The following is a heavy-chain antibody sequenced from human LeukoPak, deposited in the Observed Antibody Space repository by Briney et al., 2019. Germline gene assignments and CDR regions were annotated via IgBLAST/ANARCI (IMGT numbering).Heavy chain of an antibody. CDR2: ISYDGSNK. D-gene: IGHD1-26*01. CDR3: ARESGSYYFDY. J-gene: IGHJ4*02. CDR1: GFTFSSYA. Sequence: PGRSLRLSCAASGFTFSSYAMHWVRQAPGKGLEWVAVISYDGSNKYYADSVKGRFTISRDNSKNTLYLQMSSLRAEDTAVYYCARESGSYYFDYWGQGTLVTVSS. V-gene: IGHV3-30-3*01.